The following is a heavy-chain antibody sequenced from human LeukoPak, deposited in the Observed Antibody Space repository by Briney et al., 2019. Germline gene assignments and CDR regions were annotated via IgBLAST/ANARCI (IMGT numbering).Heavy chain of an antibody. CDR1: GGTFSSYA. V-gene: IGHV1-69*05. CDR3: ARVGFWSGYYWDY. CDR2: IIPIFGTA. J-gene: IGHJ4*02. Sequence: SVKVSCKASGGTFSSYAISWVRQAPGQGLEWMGRIIPIFGTANYAQKFQGRVTITTDESTSTAYMELSSLRSEDTAVYYCARVGFWSGYYWDYWGQGTLVTVSS. D-gene: IGHD3-3*01.